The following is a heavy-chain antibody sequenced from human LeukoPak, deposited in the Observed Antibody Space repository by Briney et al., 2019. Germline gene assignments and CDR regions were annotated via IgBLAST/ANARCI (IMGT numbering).Heavy chain of an antibody. D-gene: IGHD3-10*01. CDR3: AVLLKIYYDGSGDDI. Sequence: GGSLRLSCAASGFTVSSNYMSWVRQAPGEGLEWVSVIYSGGTTYYADSVKGRFTISRDNSKNTLYLQMNSLRDEDTAVYYCAVLLKIYYDGSGDDIWGQGTMVTVSS. CDR2: IYSGGTT. CDR1: GFTVSSNY. J-gene: IGHJ3*02. V-gene: IGHV3-53*01.